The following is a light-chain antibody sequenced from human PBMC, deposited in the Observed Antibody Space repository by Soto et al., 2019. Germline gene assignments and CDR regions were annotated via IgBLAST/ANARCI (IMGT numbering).Light chain of an antibody. Sequence: IVMTQSPATLSVSPGERATLSCRASQSISTKLAWYQHKPGQAPRLLIHGASTRATGIPARFSGSGSGTEFTLTISSLESEDSAVYYCQQYSSWPPWTFGQGTKVDIK. V-gene: IGKV3-15*01. CDR3: QQYSSWPPWT. CDR2: GAS. CDR1: QSISTK. J-gene: IGKJ1*01.